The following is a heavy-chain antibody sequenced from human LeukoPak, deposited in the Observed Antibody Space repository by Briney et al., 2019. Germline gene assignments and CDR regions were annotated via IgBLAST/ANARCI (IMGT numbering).Heavy chain of an antibody. V-gene: IGHV3-30*04. CDR3: ARDGINGNYYFDY. CDR2: IRYDGSKK. J-gene: IGHJ4*02. D-gene: IGHD4-23*01. Sequence: GRSLRLSCAASGFTFTNYAMHWGRQAPGKGLEWVAVIRYDGSKKYYADSVKGRFTISRDNSKNLVSLQMNSLSAEDAAVYYCARDGINGNYYFDYWGQGTLVTVSS. CDR1: GFTFTNYA.